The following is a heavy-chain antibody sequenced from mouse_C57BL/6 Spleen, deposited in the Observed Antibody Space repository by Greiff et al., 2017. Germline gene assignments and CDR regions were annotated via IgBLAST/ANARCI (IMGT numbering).Heavy chain of an antibody. J-gene: IGHJ2*01. CDR3: ARSVTGTGDY. V-gene: IGHV1-59*01. CDR2: IDPSDSYT. CDR1: GYTFTSYW. Sequence: QLQQPGAELVRPGTSVKLSCKASGYTFTSYWMHWVKQRPGQGLEWIGVIDPSDSYTNYNQKFKGKATLTVDTSSSTAYMQLSSLTSEDSAVYYCARSVTGTGDYWGQGTTLTVSS. D-gene: IGHD4-1*01.